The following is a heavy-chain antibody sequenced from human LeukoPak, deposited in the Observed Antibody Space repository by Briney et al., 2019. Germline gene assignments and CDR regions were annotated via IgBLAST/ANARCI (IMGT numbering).Heavy chain of an antibody. V-gene: IGHV6-1*01. J-gene: IGHJ3*01. Sequence: SQTLSLTCAISGDSVSSEDAAWNWIRQSPSRGLEWLGRTYYRSKWGSDYAVSVKSRVTVNPDPSKNQFSLQLNSVTPEDTAVYFCGRASNRAFDAWGQGTVVIVSS. CDR3: GRASNRAFDA. CDR2: TYYRSKWGS. CDR1: GDSVSSEDAA. D-gene: IGHD1-14*01.